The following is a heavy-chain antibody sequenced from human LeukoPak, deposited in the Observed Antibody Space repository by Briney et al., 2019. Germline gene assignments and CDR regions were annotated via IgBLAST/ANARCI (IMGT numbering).Heavy chain of an antibody. J-gene: IGHJ6*03. CDR3: AKGYGWEASYYYYYMDV. CDR1: GFTFSGHW. V-gene: IGHV3-64*01. D-gene: IGHD1-26*01. CDR2: ISSNGGST. Sequence: PGGSLRLSCTASGFTFSGHWIHWVRQAPGKGLEYVSAISSNGGSTYYANSVKGRFTISRDNSKNTLYLQMNSLRAEDTAVYYCAKGYGWEASYYYYYMDVWGKGTTVTISS.